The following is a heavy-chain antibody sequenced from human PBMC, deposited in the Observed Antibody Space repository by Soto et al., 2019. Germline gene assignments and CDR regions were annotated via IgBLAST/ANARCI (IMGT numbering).Heavy chain of an antibody. CDR1: GFSLRSPGVG. Sequence: QITLKEYGPTLVKPTQTLTLTCTLSGFSLRSPGVGVGWIRQNPGKALEWLALIFWTNDVRYSPSLRSRLTIIKDTSKNQVVLTMTNVDPVDTGTYYCTHRRNVNSDSVAVFDYWGQGTRVSVSS. J-gene: IGHJ4*02. D-gene: IGHD4-4*01. CDR3: THRRNVNSDSVAVFDY. CDR2: IFWTNDV. V-gene: IGHV2-5*01.